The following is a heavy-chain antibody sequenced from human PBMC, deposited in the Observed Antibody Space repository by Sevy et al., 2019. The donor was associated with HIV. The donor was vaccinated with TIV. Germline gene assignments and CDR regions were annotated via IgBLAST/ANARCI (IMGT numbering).Heavy chain of an antibody. D-gene: IGHD3-22*01. CDR1: GASISSYY. CDR2: ISDSGST. Sequence: SETLSLTCTVSGASISSYYWSWIRQPPGRGLEWIGYISDSGSTTYHPSLKSRVTIALDSSENQFSLKLNSVTAADTAFYYCARTRATTVVDYYFQEHNYYFDYWGQGALVTVSS. CDR3: ARTRATTVVDYYFQEHNYYFDY. V-gene: IGHV4-59*01. J-gene: IGHJ4*02.